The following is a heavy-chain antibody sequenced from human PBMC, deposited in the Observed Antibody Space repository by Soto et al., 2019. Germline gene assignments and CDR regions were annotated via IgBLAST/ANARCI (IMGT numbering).Heavy chain of an antibody. Sequence: QVQLQESGPGLVKPSQTLSLTCTVSGGSISSGGYYWSWNRQHPGKGLEWIGYIYYSGSTYYNPSLKSRVTISVDTSKNQFSLKLSSVTAADTAVYYCARGARRSYYFDYWGQGTLVTVSS. V-gene: IGHV4-31*03. CDR3: ARGARRSYYFDY. J-gene: IGHJ4*02. D-gene: IGHD6-6*01. CDR1: GGSISSGGYY. CDR2: IYYSGST.